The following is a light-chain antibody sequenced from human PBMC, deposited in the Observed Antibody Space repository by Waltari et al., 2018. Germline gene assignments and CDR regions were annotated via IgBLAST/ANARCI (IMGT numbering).Light chain of an antibody. CDR2: QDT. J-gene: IGLJ2*01. CDR1: KLGDKY. V-gene: IGLV3-1*01. Sequence: SYELTQPPSVSVSPGQTASITCSGAKLGDKYACWYPQKPGQSPVLVIYQDTKRPSGIPERFSGSNSGNTATLTISGTQAMDEADYYCQAWDSSTVVFGGGTKLTVL. CDR3: QAWDSSTVV.